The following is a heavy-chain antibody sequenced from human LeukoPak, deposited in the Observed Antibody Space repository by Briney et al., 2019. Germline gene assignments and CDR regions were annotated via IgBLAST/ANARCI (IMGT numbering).Heavy chain of an antibody. V-gene: IGHV3-48*02. CDR2: ISSSSSTI. CDR1: GFTFSSYS. Sequence: GGSLRLSCAASGFTFSSYSMNWVRQAPGKGLEWVSYISSSSSTIYYADFVKGRFTISRDNAKNSLYLQMNSLRDEDTAVYYCARGKAYDSSGYYFGYWGQGTLVTVSS. CDR3: ARGKAYDSSGYYFGY. D-gene: IGHD3-22*01. J-gene: IGHJ4*02.